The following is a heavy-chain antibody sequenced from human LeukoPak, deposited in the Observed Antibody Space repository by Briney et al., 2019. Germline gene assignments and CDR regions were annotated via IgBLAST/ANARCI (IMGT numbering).Heavy chain of an antibody. CDR3: AKAQGYYYYMDV. CDR2: ISGSGGST. V-gene: IGHV3-23*01. CDR1: GFTFSSYA. Sequence: PGGSLRLSCAASGFTFSSYAMSWVRQAPGKGMEWVSAISGSGGSTYYADSVKGRFTISRDNSKNTLYLQMNSLRAEDMAVYYCAKAQGYYYYMDVWGKGTTVTVSS. J-gene: IGHJ6*03.